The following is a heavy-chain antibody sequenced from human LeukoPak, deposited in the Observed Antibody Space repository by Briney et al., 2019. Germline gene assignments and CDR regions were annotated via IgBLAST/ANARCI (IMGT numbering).Heavy chain of an antibody. CDR1: GYSFGGYY. J-gene: IGHJ5*02. Sequence: ASVKVSCKTSGYSFGGYYIHWVRQAPGQGLEWMGRINPNSANTKYAQKIQGRVTMTRDTSTNTVFMELSSLRSDDTAVYYCARDGAYSLGLIWLDPWGQGTLVSVSS. CDR3: ARDGAYSLGLIWLDP. V-gene: IGHV1-2*06. CDR2: INPNSANT. D-gene: IGHD5-18*01.